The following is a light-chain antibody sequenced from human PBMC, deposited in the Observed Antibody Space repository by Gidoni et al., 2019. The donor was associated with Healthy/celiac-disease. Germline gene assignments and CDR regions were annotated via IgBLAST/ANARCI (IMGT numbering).Light chain of an antibody. CDR3: CSYAGSYTYV. Sequence: QSALTQPRPVSRSPGQSVTISCTGTSSDVGGYNYVSWYQQHPGKAPKLMIYDVSKRPSGVPDRFSGSKSGNTASLTISGLQAEDEADYYCCSYAGSYTYVFGTGTKVTVL. CDR1: SSDVGGYNY. V-gene: IGLV2-11*01. CDR2: DVS. J-gene: IGLJ1*01.